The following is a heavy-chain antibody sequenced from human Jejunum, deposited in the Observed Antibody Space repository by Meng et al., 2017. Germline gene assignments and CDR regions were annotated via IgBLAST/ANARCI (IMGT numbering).Heavy chain of an antibody. CDR3: ARDYKYGYGGVGYAFDI. Sequence: GGSLRLSCAVSGFTFRHYKMNWVRQAPGKGLEWVSSISSSGSDIIYADAMKGRFTISRDNAKHSLSLQMNSLRAEDTALYYCARDYKYGYGGVGYAFDIWGQGTMVTVSS. CDR2: ISSSGSDI. D-gene: IGHD5-18*01. CDR1: GFTFRHYK. V-gene: IGHV3-21*01. J-gene: IGHJ3*02.